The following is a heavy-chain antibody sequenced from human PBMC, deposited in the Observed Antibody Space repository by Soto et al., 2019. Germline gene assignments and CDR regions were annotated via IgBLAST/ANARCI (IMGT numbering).Heavy chain of an antibody. CDR1: GDSVTISDYY. CDR2: IHYSGST. V-gene: IGHV4-39*01. CDR3: AAHDSGGYYAEY. D-gene: IGHD3-22*01. J-gene: IGHJ4*02. Sequence: QLQLQESGPGLVKPSETLSLTCTVSGDSVTISDYYWGWIRQPPGKGLEWIGSIHYSGSTYYNPSLKSRVTISGDKSKKQFYLKLTSVTAAAAAVYDCAAHDSGGYYAEYWGQGTLVTVSA.